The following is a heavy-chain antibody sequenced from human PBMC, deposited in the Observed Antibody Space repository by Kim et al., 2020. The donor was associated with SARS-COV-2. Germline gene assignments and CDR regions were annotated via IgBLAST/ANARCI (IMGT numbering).Heavy chain of an antibody. CDR1: GFTLSRHS. D-gene: IGHD3-3*01. V-gene: IGHV3-21*06. CDR2: ISGDSKIM. J-gene: IGHJ5*02. CDR3: AREIFGWARDL. Sequence: GGSLRLSCVASGFTLSRHSMNWVRQAAGKGLEWVATISGDSKIMYYPDSVKGRFTASRDNAKNTLFLQLSGLRPEDTGVYYCAREIFGWARDLWGQGTRVTVSS.